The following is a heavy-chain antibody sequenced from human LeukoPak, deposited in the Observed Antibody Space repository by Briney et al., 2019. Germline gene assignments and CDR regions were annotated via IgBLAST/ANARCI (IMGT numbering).Heavy chain of an antibody. V-gene: IGHV4-34*01. CDR1: GGSFCGYY. CDR3: ARGNSLRRLYGYYFDY. Sequence: SETLSLTCAVYGGSFCGYYWSWIRQPPGKGLEWIGEINHSGSTNYNPSLKSRVTISVDTSKNQFSLKLSSVTAADTAVYYCARGNSLRRLYGYYFDYWGQGTLVTVSS. J-gene: IGHJ4*02. CDR2: INHSGST. D-gene: IGHD3-10*01.